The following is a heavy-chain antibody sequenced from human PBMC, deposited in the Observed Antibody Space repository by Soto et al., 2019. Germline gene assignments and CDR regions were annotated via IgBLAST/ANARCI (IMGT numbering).Heavy chain of an antibody. CDR2: IYYSGST. V-gene: IGHV4-31*03. CDR3: ARSVFP. J-gene: IGHJ5*02. CDR1: GGSISSGGYY. Sequence: QVQLQESGPGLVKPSQTLSLTCTVSGGSISSGGYYWSWIRQHPGKGLEWIGYIYYSGSTYYNPSLKGRFTKSVDTAKNPFPPKLSPWPGADTAVYYCARSVFPWGQGTLVTVSS.